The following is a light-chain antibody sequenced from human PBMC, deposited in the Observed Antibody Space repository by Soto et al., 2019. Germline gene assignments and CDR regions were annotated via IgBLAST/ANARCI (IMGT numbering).Light chain of an antibody. Sequence: DIVMTQSPDSLSVSLGVRATITCKSSRSILYPSDKRNYLAWYQQKPGQPPKLLLYWASTRESGVPARFTGSGSGTDFTLTINSLQAEDVAVYFCQQYYETPHTFSQGTKL. CDR3: QQYYETPHT. J-gene: IGKJ2*01. CDR2: WAS. CDR1: RSILYPSDKRNY. V-gene: IGKV4-1*01.